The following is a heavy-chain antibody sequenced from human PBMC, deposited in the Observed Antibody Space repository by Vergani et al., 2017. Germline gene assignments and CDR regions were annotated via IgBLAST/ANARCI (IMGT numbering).Heavy chain of an antibody. CDR2: LSGSGGST. D-gene: IGHD5-12*01. Sequence: EVQLLESGGDLVQPGGSLRLSCAASGFTFNHYAMNWVRQAPGKGLEWVSGLSGSGGSTYYAGSVKGRFTISRDSSKNTLYLQMNSLSAVDTAVYYCAKANPRNSGYDYLYYYHAMDVWGQGTTVTVSS. J-gene: IGHJ6*02. CDR3: AKANPRNSGYDYLYYYHAMDV. V-gene: IGHV3-23*01. CDR1: GFTFNHYA.